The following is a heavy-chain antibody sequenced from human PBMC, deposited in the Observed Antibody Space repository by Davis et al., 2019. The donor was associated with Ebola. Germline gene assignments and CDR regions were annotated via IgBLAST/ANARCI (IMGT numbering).Heavy chain of an antibody. CDR2: INHSGST. J-gene: IGHJ6*02. CDR3: ARGPPTIFGVVIHYYGMDG. D-gene: IGHD3-3*01. V-gene: IGHV4-34*01. Sequence: PSETLSLTCAVYGGSFSGYYWSWIRQPPGKGLEWIGEINHSGSTNYNPSLKSRVTISVDTSKNQFPLKQSSVTAADTAVYYCARGPPTIFGVVIHYYGMDGWGQGTTVTVSS. CDR1: GGSFSGYY.